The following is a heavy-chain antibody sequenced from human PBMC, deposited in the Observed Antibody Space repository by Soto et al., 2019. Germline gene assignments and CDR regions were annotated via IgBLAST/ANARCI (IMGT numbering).Heavy chain of an antibody. J-gene: IGHJ3*02. CDR1: GGTFSSYA. V-gene: IGHV1-69*13. D-gene: IGHD3-22*01. Sequence: ASVKVSCKASGGTFSSYAISWVRQAPGQGLEWMGGIIPIFGTANYAQKFQGRVTITADESTSTAYMELSSLRSEETAVYYCASMGGGYYDSSGYYYDGLDIWGQGTMVTVSS. CDR2: IIPIFGTA. CDR3: ASMGGGYYDSSGYYYDGLDI.